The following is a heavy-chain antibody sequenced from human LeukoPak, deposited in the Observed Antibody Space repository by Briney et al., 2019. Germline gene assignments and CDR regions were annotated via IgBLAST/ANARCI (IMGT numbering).Heavy chain of an antibody. J-gene: IGHJ5*02. CDR3: ARDMGDFDWLLTRNNWFDP. CDR2: IKQDGSEK. V-gene: IGHV3-7*01. Sequence: GGSLRLSCTTSGFNFRAYWMAWVRQAPGKGLEWVANIKQDGSEKYYVDSVKGRFTISRDNAKNSLYLQMNSLRAEDTAVYYCARDMGDFDWLLTRNNWFDPWGQGTLVTVSS. CDR1: GFNFRAYW. D-gene: IGHD3-9*01.